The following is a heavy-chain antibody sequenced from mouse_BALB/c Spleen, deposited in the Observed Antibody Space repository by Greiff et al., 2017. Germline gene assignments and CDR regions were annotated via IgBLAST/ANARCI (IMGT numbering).Heavy chain of an antibody. J-gene: IGHJ2*01. CDR3: ARSGGSFDY. CDR2: IDPENGNT. Sequence: VQLKESGAELVRPGALVKLSCKASGFYIKDYYMHWVKQRPEQGLEWIGWIDPENGNTIYDPKFQGKASITADTSSNTAYLQLSILTSEDTAVYYCARSGGSFDYWGQGTTLTVSS. V-gene: IGHV14-1*02. CDR1: GFYIKDYY.